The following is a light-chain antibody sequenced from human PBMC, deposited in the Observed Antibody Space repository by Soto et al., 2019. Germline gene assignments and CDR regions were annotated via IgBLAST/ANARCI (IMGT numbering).Light chain of an antibody. V-gene: IGLV2-23*01. Sequence: QSVLTQPASVSGAPGPSLTISCTGTVGLVSWYQQHPGKVPKLIIYDDTKRPSGVSSRFSGSKSGNTASLTISGLQTEDEADYYCCLYVGGRTYVFGTGTKVTVL. J-gene: IGLJ1*01. CDR2: DDT. CDR1: VGL. CDR3: CLYVGGRTYV.